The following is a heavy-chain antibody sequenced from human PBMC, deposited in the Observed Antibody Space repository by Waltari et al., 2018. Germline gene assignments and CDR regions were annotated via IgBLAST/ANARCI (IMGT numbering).Heavy chain of an antibody. CDR1: GGSISSSSYY. V-gene: IGHV4-39*07. CDR3: ARGSSSWYYFDY. D-gene: IGHD6-13*01. CDR2: IYYSGIT. J-gene: IGHJ4*02. Sequence: QLQLQESGPGLVKPSETLSLTCTVSGGSISSSSYYWGWIRQPPGKGVGWIGSIYYSGITYSTPSLKSRVTISVDTSKNQFSLKLSSVTAADTAVYYCARGSSSWYYFDYWGQGTLVTVSS.